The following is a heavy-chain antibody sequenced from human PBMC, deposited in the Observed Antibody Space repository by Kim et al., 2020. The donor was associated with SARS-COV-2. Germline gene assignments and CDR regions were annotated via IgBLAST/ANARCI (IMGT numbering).Heavy chain of an antibody. CDR3: ARDLSASYSGYDYSAFDI. CDR2: ISSSSSYI. D-gene: IGHD5-12*01. CDR1: GFTFSSYS. Sequence: GGSLRLSCAASGFTFSSYSMNWVRQAPGKGLEWVSSISSSSSYIYYADSVKGRFTISRDNAKNSLYLQMNSLRAEDTAVYYCARDLSASYSGYDYSAFDIWGQGTMVTVSS. V-gene: IGHV3-21*01. J-gene: IGHJ3*02.